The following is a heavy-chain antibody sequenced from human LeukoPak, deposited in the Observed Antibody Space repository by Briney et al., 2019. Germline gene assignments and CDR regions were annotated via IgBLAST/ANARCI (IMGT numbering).Heavy chain of an antibody. Sequence: SVKVSCKASGGTFSSHALSWVRQAPGQGLEWMGRIIPILDVAIYAQRFQGSVTITADKSTGTAYMELSSLRSEDTALYYCATGEGLDSWGQGTLVTVSS. J-gene: IGHJ5*01. CDR1: GGTFSSHA. V-gene: IGHV1-69*04. D-gene: IGHD4-17*01. CDR3: ATGEGLDS. CDR2: IIPILDVA.